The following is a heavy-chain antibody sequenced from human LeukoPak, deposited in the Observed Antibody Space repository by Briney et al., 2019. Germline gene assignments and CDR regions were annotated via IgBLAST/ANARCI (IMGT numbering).Heavy chain of an antibody. V-gene: IGHV3-30*01. J-gene: IGHJ4*02. D-gene: IGHD3-22*01. CDR3: ARSTYYDSSGYQDF. CDR2: ISYDGSSK. Sequence: GGSLRCSCAPYSFTSSPYGIHWVRQAPGKGREWVTLISYDGSSKFYGDSVKGRFTISRDNSKNTVFLQMNSLRVEDTAVYFCARSTYYDSSGYQDFWGQGTLVTVSS. CDR1: SFTSSPYG.